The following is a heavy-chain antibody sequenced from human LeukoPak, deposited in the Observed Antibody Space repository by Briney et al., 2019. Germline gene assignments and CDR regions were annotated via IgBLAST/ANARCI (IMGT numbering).Heavy chain of an antibody. D-gene: IGHD3-16*01. Sequence: GGSLRLSCAASGLRFSDFTMTWVRQPPGKGPEWVSAIGGRGGSTYYADSVGGRFTISRDNSKDILYLQMNSLKVEDTATYYCGKEGGAWGQGTKVTVSS. CDR3: GKEGGA. J-gene: IGHJ5*02. CDR2: IGGRGGST. V-gene: IGHV3-23*01. CDR1: GLRFSDFT.